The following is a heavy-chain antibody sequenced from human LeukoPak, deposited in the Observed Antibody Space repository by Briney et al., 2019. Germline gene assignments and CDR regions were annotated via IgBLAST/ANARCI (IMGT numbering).Heavy chain of an antibody. CDR2: SYTTGST. J-gene: IGHJ4*02. Sequence: PSGTLSLTCTVSGGSIGPYYWSWLRQPAGKALEWIGRSYTTGSTTYNPSLKSRVTMSLDTSKNQFSLELSSVTAPGTAVYYWARSGGSGFQLDSWGQGTLVTVSS. D-gene: IGHD3-16*01. CDR3: ARSGGSGFQLDS. V-gene: IGHV4-4*07. CDR1: GGSIGPYY.